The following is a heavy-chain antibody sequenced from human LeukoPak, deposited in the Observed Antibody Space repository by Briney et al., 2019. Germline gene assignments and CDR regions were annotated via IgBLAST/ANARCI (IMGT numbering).Heavy chain of an antibody. CDR3: AKGTEWELLRSSFDF. CDR2: ISGSGTSK. V-gene: IGHV3-23*01. J-gene: IGHJ4*02. CDR1: GFTFSSYA. D-gene: IGHD1-26*01. Sequence: GGSLRLSCAASGFTFSSYAMSWVRQAPGKGLEWVSVISGSGTSKYYAASVTGRFTISRDNSKNTLYLQMNSLRAEDTAIYYCAKGTEWELLRSSFDFWGQGTLVTVSS.